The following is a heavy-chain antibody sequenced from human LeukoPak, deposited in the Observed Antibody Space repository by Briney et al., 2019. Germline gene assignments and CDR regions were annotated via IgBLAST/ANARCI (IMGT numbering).Heavy chain of an antibody. V-gene: IGHV1-69*04. CDR2: IIPILGIA. J-gene: IGHJ4*02. D-gene: IGHD3-22*01. CDR3: ARGGYYYDSSGRDFDY. Sequence: ASVKVSCKASGGTFSSYAISWARHAPGQGLEWMGRIIPILGIANYAQKFQGRVTITADKSTSTAYMELSSLRSEDTAVYYCARGGYYYDSSGRDFDYWGQGTLVTVSS. CDR1: GGTFSSYA.